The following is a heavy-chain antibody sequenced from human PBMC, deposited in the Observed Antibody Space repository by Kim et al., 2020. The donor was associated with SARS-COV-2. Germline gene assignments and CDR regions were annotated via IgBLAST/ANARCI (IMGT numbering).Heavy chain of an antibody. CDR2: SYSGGST. J-gene: IGHJ3*02. Sequence: GGSLRLSCAASGFTVSSNYMSWVRHAPGQGLEWVSVSYSGGSTYYAYSVKGRFTISRDNSKNKLYLQMNILRAEYTAAYYCASAGGDYSGVAFDIWGQET. CDR3: ASAGGDYSGVAFDI. CDR1: GFTVSSNY. V-gene: IGHV3-53*01. D-gene: IGHD2-21*01.